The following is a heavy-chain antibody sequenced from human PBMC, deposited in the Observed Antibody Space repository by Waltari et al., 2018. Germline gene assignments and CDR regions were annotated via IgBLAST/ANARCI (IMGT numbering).Heavy chain of an antibody. CDR3: ARVDLGVIVPTANMYYYYMDV. CDR2: ITDSGSS. V-gene: IGHV4-34*01. D-gene: IGHD1-26*01. Sequence: QVQLQQWGAGLLKPSETLSHTCTVNGGSFSEYYWTWIRQSLGKGLEWIGEITDSGSSKYEQSCESRVTISVATSKKWFSLKLSSVTAADTAVYYCARVDLGVIVPTANMYYYYMDVWGRGTTVTISS. J-gene: IGHJ6*03. CDR1: GGSFSEYY.